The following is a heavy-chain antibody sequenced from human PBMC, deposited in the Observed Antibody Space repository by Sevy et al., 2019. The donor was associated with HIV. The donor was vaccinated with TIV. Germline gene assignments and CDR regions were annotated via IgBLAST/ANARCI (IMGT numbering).Heavy chain of an antibody. CDR1: GYTFTGDY. D-gene: IGHD1-7*01. CDR2: VYPHSGGT. J-gene: IGHJ6*02. V-gene: IGHV1-2*06. Sequence: ASVKVSCKASGYTFTGDYLHWVRQAPGQGLEWMGRVYPHSGGTNYAQKFQVRVTMTRDTSISTAYMELSRLRSDDTAVYYCARDGGGGTTNSGMDVWGQGTTVTVSS. CDR3: ARDGGGGTTNSGMDV.